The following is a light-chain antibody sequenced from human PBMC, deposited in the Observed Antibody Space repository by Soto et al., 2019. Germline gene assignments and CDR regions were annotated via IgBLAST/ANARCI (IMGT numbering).Light chain of an antibody. J-gene: IGKJ1*01. V-gene: IGKV3-20*01. CDR3: QQYDSVLGT. CDR1: QSVSSTY. Sequence: EIVLTQSPGTLSLSPGERVTLSCRAGQSVSSTYLNWYQQKPDQAPRLLIYAASSRATGIPDRFSGSGSGTDFTLTISSLQPDDFATYYCQQYDSVLGTFGPGTKVDIK. CDR2: AAS.